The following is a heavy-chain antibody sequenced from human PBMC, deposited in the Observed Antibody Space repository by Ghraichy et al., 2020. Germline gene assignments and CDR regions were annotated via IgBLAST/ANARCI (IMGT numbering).Heavy chain of an antibody. J-gene: IGHJ3*02. CDR1: GDSIISNDDY. CDR3: ARHNWWGNDAFDI. Sequence: SQTLSLTCTVSGDSIISNDDYWGWIRQPPGKGLEWIGSVFYSGNVYYTPSLRSRVTISVDTSKNQFSLELSSVTAADTAVYYCARHNWWGNDAFDIWGQGTLLTVSS. V-gene: IGHV4-39*01. D-gene: IGHD3-16*01. CDR2: VFYSGNV.